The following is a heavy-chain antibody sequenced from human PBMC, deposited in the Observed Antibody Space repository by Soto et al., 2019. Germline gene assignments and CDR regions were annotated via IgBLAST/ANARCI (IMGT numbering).Heavy chain of an antibody. J-gene: IGHJ4*02. CDR2: ISTYNEHM. Sequence: QVQLVQSGAEVKKPGASVTVSCKTSGYTFTSYGITWVRQAPGQGLEWMGWISTYNEHMDSAPRLRDRLTMTTDTSTTTAYMELRNLQSDDTALYYCAYVGGSATGDYDFDLWGQGTPVTISS. CDR3: AYVGGSATGDYDFDL. V-gene: IGHV1-18*01. D-gene: IGHD4-17*01. CDR1: GYTFTSYG.